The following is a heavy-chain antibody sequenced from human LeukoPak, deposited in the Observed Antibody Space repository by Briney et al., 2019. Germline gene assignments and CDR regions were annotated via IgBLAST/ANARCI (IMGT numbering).Heavy chain of an antibody. CDR2: ISYDGSNK. V-gene: IGHV3-30*18. CDR1: GFTFSSYV. J-gene: IGHJ4*02. CDR3: AKVRMITMVRGIEAGFDY. D-gene: IGHD3-10*01. Sequence: PGGSLRLSCAASGFTFSSYVMSWVRQAPGKGLEWVAVISYDGSNKYYADSVKGRFTISRDNSKNTLYLQMNSLRAEDTAVYYCAKVRMITMVRGIEAGFDYWGQGTLVTVSS.